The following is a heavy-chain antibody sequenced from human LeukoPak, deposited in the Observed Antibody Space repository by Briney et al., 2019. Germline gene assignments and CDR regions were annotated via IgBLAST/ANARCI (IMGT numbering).Heavy chain of an antibody. Sequence: KSGGSLRLSCAASGFTFSSYSMNWVRQAPGKGLEWVSPISISSRYIYYADSVKGRFTISRDNAKNSLYLQMNSLRAEDTAVYYCARDLKGSRDGYNLLYWGQGTLVTVSS. V-gene: IGHV3-21*01. CDR2: ISISSRYI. J-gene: IGHJ4*02. CDR3: ARDLKGSRDGYNLLY. D-gene: IGHD5-24*01. CDR1: GFTFSSYS.